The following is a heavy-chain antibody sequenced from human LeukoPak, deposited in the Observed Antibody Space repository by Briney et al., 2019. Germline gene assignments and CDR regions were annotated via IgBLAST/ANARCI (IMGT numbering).Heavy chain of an antibody. D-gene: IGHD3-10*01. J-gene: IGHJ6*02. Sequence: PSETLSLTCAVYGGSFSGYYWSWIRQPPGKGLEWIGEINHSGSTNYNPSLKSRVTISVDTSMNQFSLKLSSVTAADTAVYYCARGPRITMVRGAYYYYGMDVWGQGTTVTVSS. CDR3: ARGPRITMVRGAYYYYGMDV. CDR1: GGSFSGYY. V-gene: IGHV4-34*01. CDR2: INHSGST.